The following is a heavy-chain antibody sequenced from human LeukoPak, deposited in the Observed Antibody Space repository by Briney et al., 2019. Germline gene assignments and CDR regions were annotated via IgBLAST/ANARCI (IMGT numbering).Heavy chain of an antibody. CDR1: GFTFSSYS. D-gene: IGHD4-23*01. CDR3: ARDRYYGGNSGLRFWFDP. CDR2: ISSSSSYI. Sequence: PGGSLRLSCAASGFTFSSYSMNWVRQAPGKGLEWVSSISSSSSYIYYADSVKGRFTISRDNAKNSLYLQMNSLRAEDTAVYYCARDRYYGGNSGLRFWFDPWGQGTLVTVSS. V-gene: IGHV3-21*01. J-gene: IGHJ5*02.